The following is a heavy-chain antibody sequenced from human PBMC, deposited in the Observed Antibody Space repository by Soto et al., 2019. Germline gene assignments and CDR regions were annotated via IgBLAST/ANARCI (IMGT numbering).Heavy chain of an antibody. CDR3: ANVGSSWYPYYYGMDV. J-gene: IGHJ6*02. Sequence: GGSLRLSCAASGFTFSSYAMSWVRQAPGKGLEWVSAISGSGGSTYYADSVKGRFTISRDNSKNTLYLQMNSLRAEDTAVYYCANVGSSWYPYYYGMDVWGQGTTVTVSS. CDR1: GFTFSSYA. D-gene: IGHD6-13*01. V-gene: IGHV3-23*01. CDR2: ISGSGGST.